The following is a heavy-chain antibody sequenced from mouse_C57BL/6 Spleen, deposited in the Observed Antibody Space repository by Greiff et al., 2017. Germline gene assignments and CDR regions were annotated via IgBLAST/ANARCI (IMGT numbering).Heavy chain of an antibody. D-gene: IGHD2-3*01. V-gene: IGHV5-17*01. CDR2: ISSGSSTI. CDR1: GFTFSDYG. CDR3: ASDDGYSFAY. J-gene: IGHJ3*01. Sequence: EVHLVESGGGLVKPGGSLKLSCAASGFTFSDYGMHWVRQAPEKGLEWVAYISSGSSTIYYADTVKGRFTISRDNSKNTLFLQMTSLRSEDTAMYYCASDDGYSFAYWGQGTLVTVSA.